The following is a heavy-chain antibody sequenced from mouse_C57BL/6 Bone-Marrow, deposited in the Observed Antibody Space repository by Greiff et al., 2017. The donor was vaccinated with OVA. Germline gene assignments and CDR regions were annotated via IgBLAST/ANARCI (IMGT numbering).Heavy chain of an antibody. J-gene: IGHJ3*01. CDR3: TTCSPWFAY. CDR1: GFNITDDY. Sequence: VQLQQSGAELVRPGASVKLSCTASGFNITDDYMHWVKQRPEQGLEWIGWIDPGNGDTEYASKFQGQATITADASSNTAYLRLSSLTSDDTADYCCTTCSPWFAYWGQGTLVTVSA. D-gene: IGHD1-1*01. CDR2: IDPGNGDT. V-gene: IGHV14-4*01.